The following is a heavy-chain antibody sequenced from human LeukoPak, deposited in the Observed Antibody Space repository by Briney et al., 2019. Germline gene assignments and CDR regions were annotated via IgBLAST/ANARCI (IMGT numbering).Heavy chain of an antibody. Sequence: GGSLRLSCAVSGFTINNYAMSWVRQAPGKGLEWVSAISGSGGSTYYADSVKGRFTISRDNSKYTLYLQMNSLRAEDTAVYYCAKDRGSGGALRVDYWGQGTLVTVSS. CDR1: GFTINNYA. CDR3: AKDRGSGGALRVDY. J-gene: IGHJ4*02. V-gene: IGHV3-23*01. D-gene: IGHD6-25*01. CDR2: ISGSGGST.